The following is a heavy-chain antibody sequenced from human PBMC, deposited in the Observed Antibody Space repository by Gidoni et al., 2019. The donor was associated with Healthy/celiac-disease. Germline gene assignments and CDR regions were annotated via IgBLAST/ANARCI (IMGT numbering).Heavy chain of an antibody. CDR2: FDPEDGET. CDR3: ATANYYGSGSFFDY. D-gene: IGHD3-10*01. CDR1: VYTVTESS. J-gene: IGHJ4*02. Sequence: QVQLVQSAAVLKKPGASVTVSCKVSVYTVTESSMHWLRQAPGKGLEWMGGFDPEDGETSYAQKFQGRVTMTEDTSTDTAYMELSSLGSEDTAVYYCATANYYGSGSFFDYWGQGTLVTVSS. V-gene: IGHV1-24*01.